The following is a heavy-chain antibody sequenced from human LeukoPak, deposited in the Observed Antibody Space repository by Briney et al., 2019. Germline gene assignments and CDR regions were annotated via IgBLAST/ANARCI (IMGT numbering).Heavy chain of an antibody. Sequence: GGSLRLSCAASGFTFSSYWMHWVRQAPGKGLVWVSRINSDGSSTNNADSVKGRFTISRDNAKNTLYLQMNSLRAEDTAVYYCTRGTGDFDYWGQGTLVTVSS. V-gene: IGHV3-74*01. D-gene: IGHD3-10*01. CDR3: TRGTGDFDY. CDR2: INSDGSST. CDR1: GFTFSSYW. J-gene: IGHJ4*02.